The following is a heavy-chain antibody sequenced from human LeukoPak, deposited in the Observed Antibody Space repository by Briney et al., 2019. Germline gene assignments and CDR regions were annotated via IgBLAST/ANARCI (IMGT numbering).Heavy chain of an antibody. Sequence: GGSLRLSCAASAVTFRGHWLTWVRQAPGKGLEWVASIKEDGRETHYVDSVKGRFTISRDNAKSLLYLQMNSPRGDDTAVYYCAREWHDYGGDSGGYWGQGTLVTVSS. CDR3: AREWHDYGGDSGGY. CDR1: AVTFRGHW. J-gene: IGHJ4*02. V-gene: IGHV3-7*01. D-gene: IGHD4-23*01. CDR2: IKEDGRET.